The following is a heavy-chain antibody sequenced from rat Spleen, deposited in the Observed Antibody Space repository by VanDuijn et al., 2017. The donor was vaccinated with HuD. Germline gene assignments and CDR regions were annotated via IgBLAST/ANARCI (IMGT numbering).Heavy chain of an antibody. D-gene: IGHD1-4*01. Sequence: QVQLKESGPGLVQPSQTLSLTCTVSGFSLMDYSVHWVRQPPGKGLEWMGRMKYDGDTYYNSALKSRLSISRDTSKSQVFLKMNSLQTEDTAIYYCTIPGPFDYWGQGVMVTVSS. CDR2: MKYDGDT. CDR1: GFSLMDYS. CDR3: TIPGPFDY. V-gene: IGHV2S30*01. J-gene: IGHJ2*01.